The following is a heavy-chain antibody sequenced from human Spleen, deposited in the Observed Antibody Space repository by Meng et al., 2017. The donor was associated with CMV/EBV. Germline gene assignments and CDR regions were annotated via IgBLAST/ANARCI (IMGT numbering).Heavy chain of an antibody. CDR1: GFTFSGYE. J-gene: IGHJ6*02. CDR2: ISSSGNIK. Sequence: GESLKISCVVSGFTFSGYEMNWVRLAPGKGLEWVSYISSSGNIKYYADSVKGRFTISRDNSKNTLYLQMNSLRAEDTAVYYCARELVEQLASYYYGMDVWGQGTTVTVSS. D-gene: IGHD6-6*01. CDR3: ARELVEQLASYYYGMDV. V-gene: IGHV3-48*01.